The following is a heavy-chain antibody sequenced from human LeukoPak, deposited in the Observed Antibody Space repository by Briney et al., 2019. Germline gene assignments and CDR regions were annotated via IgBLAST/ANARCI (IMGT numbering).Heavy chain of an antibody. CDR2: INTNSGGT. D-gene: IGHD3-22*01. CDR3: ARPYYYDSSGYYYNSMNYYFDY. J-gene: IGHJ4*02. Sequence: ASVKVSCKASGYTFTGYYMHWVRQAPGQGLEWMGWINTNSGGTNYAQKFQGRVTMTRDTSISTAYMELSRLRSDDTAVYYCARPYYYDSSGYYYNSMNYYFDYWGQGTLVTVSS. V-gene: IGHV1-2*02. CDR1: GYTFTGYY.